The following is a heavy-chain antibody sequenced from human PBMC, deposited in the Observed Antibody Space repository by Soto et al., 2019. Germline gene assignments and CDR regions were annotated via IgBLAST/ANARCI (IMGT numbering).Heavy chain of an antibody. V-gene: IGHV3-23*01. CDR3: AQGSGYSYSYTLWFDP. CDR1: GFTFRSYS. D-gene: IGHD5-18*01. Sequence: GGSLSLSCAASGFTFRSYSMSWVRQAPGKGLEWVSDISGSGGSTYHTDSVKGRFIISRDNSKNTLYLQMNSLRAEDTAVYYCAQGSGYSYSYTLWFDPWGQGTLVTVS. CDR2: ISGSGGST. J-gene: IGHJ5*02.